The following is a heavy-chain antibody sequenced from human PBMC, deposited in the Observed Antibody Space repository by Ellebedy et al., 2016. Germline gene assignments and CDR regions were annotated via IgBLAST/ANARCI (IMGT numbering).Heavy chain of an antibody. CDR1: GGSFSGYY. Sequence: SETLSLXCAVYGGSFSGYYWSWIRQPPGKGLEWIGEINHSGSTNYNPSLKSRVTISVDTSKHQFSLKLSSVTAADTAVYYCARAAICSSTSCYVSRYYYGMDVWGQGTTVTVSS. J-gene: IGHJ6*02. V-gene: IGHV4-34*01. CDR2: INHSGST. CDR3: ARAAICSSTSCYVSRYYYGMDV. D-gene: IGHD2-2*01.